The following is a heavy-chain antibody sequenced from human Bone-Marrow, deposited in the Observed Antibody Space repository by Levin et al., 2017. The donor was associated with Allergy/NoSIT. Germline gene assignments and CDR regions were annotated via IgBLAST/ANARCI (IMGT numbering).Heavy chain of an antibody. J-gene: IGHJ2*01. Sequence: SETLSLTCTVSGGSISSSSYYWGWIRQPPGKGLEWIGSIYYSGSTYYNPSLKSRVTISVDTSKNQFSLKLSSVTAADTAVYYCARHPPGGSSSPDWYFDLWGRGTLVTVSS. CDR3: ARHPPGGSSSPDWYFDL. CDR2: IYYSGST. D-gene: IGHD6-6*01. CDR1: GGSISSSSYY. V-gene: IGHV4-39*01.